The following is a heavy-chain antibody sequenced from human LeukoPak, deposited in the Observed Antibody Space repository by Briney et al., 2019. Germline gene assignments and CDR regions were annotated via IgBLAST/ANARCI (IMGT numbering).Heavy chain of an antibody. Sequence: GASVKVSCKASGYTFTSYEITWVRQAPGQGLEWMGWMNPNSGNTGYAQKFQGRVTMTRNTSISTAYMELSSLRSEDTAVYYCASGSDYYDSSLGGGDYWGQGTLVTVSS. CDR1: GYTFTSYE. V-gene: IGHV1-8*01. D-gene: IGHD3-22*01. CDR3: ASGSDYYDSSLGGGDY. CDR2: MNPNSGNT. J-gene: IGHJ4*02.